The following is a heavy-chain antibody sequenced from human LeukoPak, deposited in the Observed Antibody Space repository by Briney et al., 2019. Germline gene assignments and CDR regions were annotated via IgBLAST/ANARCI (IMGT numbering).Heavy chain of an antibody. V-gene: IGHV4-59*01. CDR1: GGSISSYY. Sequence: SETLSLTCTVSGGSISSYYWSWIRQPPGKGLEWIGFIYYSGSTNYNPSLKSRVTISVDTSKNQFSLKLSSVTAADTAVYYCALSRRRYSDSSGPSWAFDIWGQGTMVTVSS. J-gene: IGHJ3*02. D-gene: IGHD3-22*01. CDR3: ALSRRRYSDSSGPSWAFDI. CDR2: IYYSGST.